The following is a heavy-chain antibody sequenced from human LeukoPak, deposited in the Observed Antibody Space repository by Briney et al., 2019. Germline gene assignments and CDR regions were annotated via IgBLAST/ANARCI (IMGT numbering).Heavy chain of an antibody. D-gene: IGHD3-3*01. CDR3: ARTSSGHNWFDP. Sequence: SETLSLTCTVSGGSISSSSYYWGWIRQPPGKGLEWIGSIYYSGSTYYNPSLKSRVTISVDTSKNQFSLKLSSVTAADTAVYYCARTSSGHNWFDPWGQGTLVTVSS. V-gene: IGHV4-39*01. J-gene: IGHJ5*02. CDR2: IYYSGST. CDR1: GGSISSSSYY.